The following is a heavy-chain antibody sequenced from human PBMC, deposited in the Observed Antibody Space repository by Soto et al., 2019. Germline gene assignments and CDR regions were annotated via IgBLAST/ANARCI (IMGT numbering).Heavy chain of an antibody. CDR2: IGTAGDT. V-gene: IGHV3-13*04. D-gene: IGHD6-13*01. Sequence: PGGSLRLSCAASGFTFSSNDMHWVRQTTGKGLEWVSAIGTAGDTYYPGSVKGRFTISRENAKNSLYLQMNSLRAGDTAVYYCAAGIAAAGTGYWGQGTLVTVSS. CDR1: GFTFSSND. J-gene: IGHJ4*02. CDR3: AAGIAAAGTGY.